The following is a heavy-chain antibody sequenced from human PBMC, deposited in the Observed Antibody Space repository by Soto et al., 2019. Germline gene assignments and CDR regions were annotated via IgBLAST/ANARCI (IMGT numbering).Heavy chain of an antibody. D-gene: IGHD3-3*01. Sequence: EVQLLESGGGLVQPGGSLRLSCAASGFVFSSFAMSWVRQAPGKGLELVSAMSGSGSSTYYADSVKGRFTISRDNSKNTLFLEMNSLSGDDTAVYYCTKSPHYAVLSGNQILDQWGQGTLVTVSS. J-gene: IGHJ5*02. CDR3: TKSPHYAVLSGNQILDQ. V-gene: IGHV3-23*01. CDR1: GFVFSSFA. CDR2: MSGSGSST.